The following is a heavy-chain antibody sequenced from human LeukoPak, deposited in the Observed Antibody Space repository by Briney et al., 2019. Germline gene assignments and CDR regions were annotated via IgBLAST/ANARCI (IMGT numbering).Heavy chain of an antibody. CDR1: GGSLSGYY. V-gene: IGHV4-34*01. J-gene: IGHJ4*02. D-gene: IGHD4-11*01. CDR3: ARGMYSNYFDY. CDR2: INHTGST. Sequence: SETLPLTCAVYGGSLSGYYWGWIPQPPGKGLEWIGEINHTGSTNYNPSLKSRVTISVDTSKNQFSLKLSSVTAADTAVYCCARGMYSNYFDYWGQGTLVTVSS.